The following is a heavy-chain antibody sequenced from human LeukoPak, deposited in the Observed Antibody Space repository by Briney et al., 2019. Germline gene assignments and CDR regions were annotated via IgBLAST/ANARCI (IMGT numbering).Heavy chain of an antibody. CDR2: IYYSGST. CDR1: GGSISSGGYY. V-gene: IGHV4-31*03. D-gene: IGHD2-2*01. Sequence: SETLSLTCTVSGGSISSGGYYWSWIRQHPGKGLEWIGYIYYSGSTYYNPSLKSRVTISVDTSKNQFSLKLSSVTAADTAVYYCARDLLVGTKGWFDPWGQGTLVTVSS. J-gene: IGHJ5*02. CDR3: ARDLLVGTKGWFDP.